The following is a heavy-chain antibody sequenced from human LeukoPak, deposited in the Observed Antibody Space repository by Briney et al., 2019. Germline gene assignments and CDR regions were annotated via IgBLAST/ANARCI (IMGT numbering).Heavy chain of an antibody. CDR1: GYTWTSYY. D-gene: IGHD5-18*01. CDR2: IDPSGGSR. Sequence: ASVKVSCKASGYTWTSYYIHWMRQAPGQGLEWMGVIDPSGGSRSFAQKFQGRVTMTRDTSTSTVYMELSSLRSEDTAVYYCANDDTAIGPFDYWGQGTLVTVSS. CDR3: ANDDTAIGPFDY. J-gene: IGHJ4*02. V-gene: IGHV1-46*01.